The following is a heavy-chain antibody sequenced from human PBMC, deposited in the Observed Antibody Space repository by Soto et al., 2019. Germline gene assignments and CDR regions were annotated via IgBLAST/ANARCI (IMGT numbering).Heavy chain of an antibody. CDR3: ARGGGAGDVDTAMVPWY. CDR2: IIPIFGTA. CDR1: GGTFSSYA. D-gene: IGHD5-18*01. V-gene: IGHV1-69*13. Sequence: GASVKVSCKASGGTFSSYAISWVRQAPGQGLEWMGGIIPIFGTANYAQKFQGRVTITADESTSTAYMELSSLRSEDTAVYYCARGGGAGDVDTAMVPWYWGQGTLVTVSS. J-gene: IGHJ4*02.